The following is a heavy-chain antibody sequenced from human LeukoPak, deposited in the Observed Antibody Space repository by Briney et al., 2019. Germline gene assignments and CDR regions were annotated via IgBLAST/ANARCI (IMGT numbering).Heavy chain of an antibody. V-gene: IGHV4-4*07. CDR3: ARGVVGATAFAY. CDR2: IYASGST. J-gene: IGHJ4*02. CDR1: GGSISGYT. Sequence: SETLFLTCTVSGGSISGYTWGWIRQPAGKGLEWIGRIYASGSTNYNPSLQGRVTMSVDTSRGQFFLMVHSVTAADTAVYYCARGVVGATAFAYWGQGTVVTASS. D-gene: IGHD1-26*01.